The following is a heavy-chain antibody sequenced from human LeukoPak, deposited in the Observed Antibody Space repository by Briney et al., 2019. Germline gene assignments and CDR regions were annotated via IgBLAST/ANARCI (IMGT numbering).Heavy chain of an antibody. D-gene: IGHD3-16*01. Sequence: GGSLRLSCTASGFTFSSYWMHWVRQAPGKGLLWVSRINTDETRTNYADSVKGRFTISRDNAKNTLYLQMSSLRAEDTAVYYCARDFLHLGGWGQGTMVTVSS. CDR2: INTDETRT. V-gene: IGHV3-74*01. J-gene: IGHJ3*01. CDR3: ARDFLHLGG. CDR1: GFTFSSYW.